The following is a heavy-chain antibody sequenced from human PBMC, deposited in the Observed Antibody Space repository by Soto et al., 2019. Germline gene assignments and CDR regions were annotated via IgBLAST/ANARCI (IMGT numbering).Heavy chain of an antibody. V-gene: IGHV4-39*01. D-gene: IGHD6-19*01. CDR3: ARHPGIAVGDGYFDS. Sequence: PSGTLSLTCTVSGGSISSSGYYWGWVRQPPGKGLEWIGSIYYSGGTYNNPSLKRRVTISVDTSRNQFSLKLRSVTAADTAVYYCARHPGIAVGDGYFDSWGQGTLVTVSS. J-gene: IGHJ4*02. CDR1: GGSISSSGYY. CDR2: IYYSGGT.